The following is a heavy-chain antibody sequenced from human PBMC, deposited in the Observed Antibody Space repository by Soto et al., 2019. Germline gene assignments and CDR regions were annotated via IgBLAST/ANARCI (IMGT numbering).Heavy chain of an antibody. CDR2: IIPIFGTA. CDR3: ARDRIEATNTYYYYYGMDV. D-gene: IGHD1-26*01. J-gene: IGHJ6*02. Sequence: SVKVSCKASGGTFSSYAISWVRQAPGQGLEWMGGIIPIFGTANYAQKFQGRVTITADKSTSTAYMELSSLRSEDTAVYYCARDRIEATNTYYYYYGMDVWGQGTTVTSP. CDR1: GGTFSSYA. V-gene: IGHV1-69*06.